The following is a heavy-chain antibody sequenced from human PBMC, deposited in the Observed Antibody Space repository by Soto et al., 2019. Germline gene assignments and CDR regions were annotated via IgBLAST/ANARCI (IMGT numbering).Heavy chain of an antibody. J-gene: IGHJ6*02. D-gene: IGHD6-13*01. CDR1: GFTFTSSA. V-gene: IGHV1-58*01. Sequence: GASVKVSCKASGFTFTSSAVQWVRQARGQRLEWIGWIVVGSGNTNYAQKFQERVTITRDMSTSTAYMELSSLRSEDTAVYYCAAATIPYSSSWYRPYYYYGMDVWGQGTTVTVSS. CDR2: IVVGSGNT. CDR3: AAATIPYSSSWYRPYYYYGMDV.